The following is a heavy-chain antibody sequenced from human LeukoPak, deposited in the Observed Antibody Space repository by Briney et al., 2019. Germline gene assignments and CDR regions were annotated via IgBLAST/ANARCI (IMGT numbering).Heavy chain of an antibody. J-gene: IGHJ4*02. V-gene: IGHV1-69*04. CDR2: IIPILGIA. CDR1: GGTFTSYA. D-gene: IGHD2-15*01. CDR3: GRDRVGYCSGGSCLLGNY. Sequence: SVTVSFKASGGTFTSYAISWVRQAPGQGLEWMGRIIPILGIANYAQKFQGRVTITADKSTSTANMELSSLRSEETAVYYCGRDRVGYCSGGSCLLGNYWGQGNLVTVSS.